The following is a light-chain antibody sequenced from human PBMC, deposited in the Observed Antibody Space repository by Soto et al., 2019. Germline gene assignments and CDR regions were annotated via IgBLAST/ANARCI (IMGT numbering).Light chain of an antibody. J-gene: IGKJ5*01. CDR2: ADS. V-gene: IGKV3-11*01. CDR1: QSVSGY. Sequence: EIVLTQSPATLSLSPWETAALSCRASQSVSGYIGWYQQKPGQAPRLLIYADSNRATGIPARFSGSGSGTDFTLTISSLEPEDFSVYYCQQRYNWPITFGQGTRLEI. CDR3: QQRYNWPIT.